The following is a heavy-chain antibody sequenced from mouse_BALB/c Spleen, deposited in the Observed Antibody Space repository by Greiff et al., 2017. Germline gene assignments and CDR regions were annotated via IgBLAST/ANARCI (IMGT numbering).Heavy chain of an antibody. CDR3: ARGSSYAMDY. V-gene: IGHV1-67*01. CDR2: ISTYYGNT. CDR1: GYTFTDYA. Sequence: SGPELVRPGVSVKISCKGSGYTFTDYAMHWVKQSHAKSLEWIGVISTYYGNTNYNQKFKGKATMTVDKSSSTAYMELARLTSEDSAIYYCARGSSYAMDYWGQGTSVTVSS. J-gene: IGHJ4*01. D-gene: IGHD1-1*01.